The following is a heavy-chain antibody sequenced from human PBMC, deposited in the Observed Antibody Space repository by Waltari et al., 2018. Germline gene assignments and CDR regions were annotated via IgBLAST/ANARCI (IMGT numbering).Heavy chain of an antibody. V-gene: IGHV1-2*02. CDR3: ARDVGFLSTKYMGNYYFDY. CDR1: GYTFTGYY. J-gene: IGHJ4*02. CDR2: INPNRCGT. D-gene: IGHD1-26*01. Sequence: QVQLVQSGAEVKKPGASVKVSCKASGYTFTGYYMHWVRQAPGQGLEWMGLINPNRCGTNYAQKFQVRVTMTRDTSISTAYMELSRLRSDDTAVYYCARDVGFLSTKYMGNYYFDYWGQGTLVTVSS.